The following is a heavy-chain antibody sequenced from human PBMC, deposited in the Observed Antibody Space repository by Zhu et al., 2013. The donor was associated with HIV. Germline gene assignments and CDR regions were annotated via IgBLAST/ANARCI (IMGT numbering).Heavy chain of an antibody. V-gene: IGHV1-69*06. Sequence: QVQLVQSRAQVKKPGSSVRVSCEASGGTFSSYAVSWVRQAPGQGLEWVGAFIPIFATANYAQKFQGRVTITTDKSTTTAYMELRSLRVDDTAVYYCAMTLTGPLDYFEYWAREPWSPSP. D-gene: IGHD1-1*01. J-gene: IGHJ4*02. CDR1: GGTFSSYA. CDR3: AMTLTGPLDYFEY. CDR2: FIPIFATA.